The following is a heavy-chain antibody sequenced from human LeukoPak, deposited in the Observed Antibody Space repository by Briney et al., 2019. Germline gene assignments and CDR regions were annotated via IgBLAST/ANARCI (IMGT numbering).Heavy chain of an antibody. CDR3: ASLRMMYRGHSSSRRAFDI. D-gene: IGHD6-13*01. CDR2: INHSGST. Sequence: PSETLSLTCAVYGGSFSGYYWSWIRQPPGKGLEWIGEINHSGSTNYNPSLKSRVTISVDTSKNQFSLKLSSVTAADTAVYYCASLRMMYRGHSSSRRAFDIWGQGTMVTVSS. V-gene: IGHV4-34*01. CDR1: GGSFSGYY. J-gene: IGHJ3*02.